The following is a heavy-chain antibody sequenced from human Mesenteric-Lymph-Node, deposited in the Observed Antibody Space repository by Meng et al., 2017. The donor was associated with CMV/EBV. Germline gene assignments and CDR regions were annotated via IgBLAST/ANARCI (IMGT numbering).Heavy chain of an antibody. J-gene: IGHJ4*02. CDR1: GFTFSSYS. CDR3: ARELIDY. Sequence: GESLKISCAASGFTFSSYSMNWVRQAPGKGLEWVSSISSSSSYIYYADSVKGRFTIARDNAKNSLYLQMNSLRAEDTAVYYCARELIDYWGQGTLVTVSS. CDR2: ISSSSSYI. V-gene: IGHV3-21*01.